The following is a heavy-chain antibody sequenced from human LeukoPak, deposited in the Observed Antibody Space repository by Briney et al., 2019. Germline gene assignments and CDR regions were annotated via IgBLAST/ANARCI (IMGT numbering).Heavy chain of an antibody. V-gene: IGHV1-46*01. CDR2: INPSGGST. CDR1: GYTFTNYY. CDR3: ARGTGLKAFDI. D-gene: IGHD3-10*01. Sequence: GASVKVSCKASGYTFTNYYMHWVRQAPGQGLEWMRIINPSGGSTIYAQKFQGRVTMTRDTSTSTVYMELSSLRSEDTAVYYCARGTGLKAFDIWGQGTMVTVSS. J-gene: IGHJ3*02.